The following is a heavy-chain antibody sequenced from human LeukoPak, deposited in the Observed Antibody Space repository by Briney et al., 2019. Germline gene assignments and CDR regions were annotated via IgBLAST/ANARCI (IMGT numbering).Heavy chain of an antibody. CDR1: GFTFNDYT. V-gene: IGHV3-43*01. CDR3: AKGYRIVSGSLDY. Sequence: GGSLRLSCAASGFTFNDYTMHWVRQAPGEGLEWVSLISWDGGSTYYADSVKGRFTISRDNSKNSLYLQMNSLRTEDTALYYCAKGYRIVSGSLDYWGQGTLVTVSS. D-gene: IGHD3-10*01. J-gene: IGHJ4*02. CDR2: ISWDGGST.